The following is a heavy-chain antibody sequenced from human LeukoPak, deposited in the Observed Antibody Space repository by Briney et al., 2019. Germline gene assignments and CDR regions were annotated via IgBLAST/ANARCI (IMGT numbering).Heavy chain of an antibody. CDR2: IRYDRNNK. V-gene: IGHV3-30*02. D-gene: IGHD3-10*01. CDR1: GFTFRSFD. J-gene: IGHJ5*02. Sequence: GGSLRLSCAASGFTFRSFDMHWVRQAPGKGLEWVAFIRYDRNNKYYADSVKGRFTVSRDNSKNTLYLQMNSLRAEDTAVYYCATVSYGSGSYPHPFDPWGQGTLVSVSS. CDR3: ATVSYGSGSYPHPFDP.